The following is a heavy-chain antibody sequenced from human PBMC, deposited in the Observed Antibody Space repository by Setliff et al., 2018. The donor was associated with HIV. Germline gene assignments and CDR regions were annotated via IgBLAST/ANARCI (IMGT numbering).Heavy chain of an antibody. Sequence: FTFDDYGMSWVRQAPGKGLEWVSGINWNGGSTGYADSVKGRFIISRDNAKNSLYLQMNSLRAEDTAVYYCARDALNNKVADYWGQGTLVTVSS. V-gene: IGHV3-20*03. CDR2: INWNGGST. D-gene: IGHD5-12*01. CDR3: ARDALNNKVADY. CDR1: FTFDDYG. J-gene: IGHJ4*02.